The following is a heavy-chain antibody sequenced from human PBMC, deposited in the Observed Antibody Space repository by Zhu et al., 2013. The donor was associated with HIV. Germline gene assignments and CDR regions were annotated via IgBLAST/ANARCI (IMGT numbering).Heavy chain of an antibody. J-gene: IGHJ6*02. D-gene: IGHD3-10*01. CDR3: ARGQVLNYGLNYYYYGMDV. V-gene: IGHV1-69*01. Sequence: QVQLVQSGAEVKKPGSSVKVSCKASGGTFSSYAISWVRQAPGQGLEWMGGIIPIFGTANYAQKFQGRVTITADESTSTAYMELSSLRSEDTAVYYCARGQVLNYGLNYYYYGMDVWGQGTTVTVSS. CDR1: GGTFSSYA. CDR2: IIPIFGTA.